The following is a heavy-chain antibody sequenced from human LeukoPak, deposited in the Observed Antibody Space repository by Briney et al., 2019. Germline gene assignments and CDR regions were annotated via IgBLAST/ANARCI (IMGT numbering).Heavy chain of an antibody. D-gene: IGHD3-22*01. CDR1: GGSISSSSYY. V-gene: IGHV4-39*07. CDR3: ARDRNYYQDY. J-gene: IGHJ4*02. Sequence: SETLSLTCTVSGGSISSSSYYWGWIRQPPGKGLERIGSIYYSGSTYYNPSLKSRVTISVDTSKNQFSLKLSSVTAADTAVYYCARDRNYYQDYWGQGTLVTVSS. CDR2: IYYSGST.